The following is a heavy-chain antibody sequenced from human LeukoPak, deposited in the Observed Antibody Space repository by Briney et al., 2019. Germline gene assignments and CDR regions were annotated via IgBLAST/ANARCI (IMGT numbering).Heavy chain of an antibody. Sequence: KSSETLSLTCAVYGGSFSGYYWSWIRQPPGKGLEWIGEINHSGSTNYNPSLKSRVTISVDTSKNQFSLKLSSVTAADTAVYYCARSGRGIAARHMGYWGQGTVVTVSS. CDR2: INHSGST. CDR1: GGSFSGYY. J-gene: IGHJ4*02. V-gene: IGHV4-34*01. CDR3: ARSGRGIAARHMGY. D-gene: IGHD6-6*01.